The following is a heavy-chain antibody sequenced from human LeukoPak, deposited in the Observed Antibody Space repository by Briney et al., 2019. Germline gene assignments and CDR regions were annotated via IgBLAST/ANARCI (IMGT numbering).Heavy chain of an antibody. V-gene: IGHV3-23*01. Sequence: TGGSLRLSCAASGFTFSNCAMSWVRQAPGKGLEWVSAISGRGGSTYYADSVKGRFTISRDNSKNTLSLQMNNLRAEDTAIYYCAKDSSSWPDEMYYFDYWGQGTLVTVSS. CDR1: GFTFSNCA. CDR2: ISGRGGST. CDR3: AKDSSSWPDEMYYFDY. D-gene: IGHD6-13*01. J-gene: IGHJ4*02.